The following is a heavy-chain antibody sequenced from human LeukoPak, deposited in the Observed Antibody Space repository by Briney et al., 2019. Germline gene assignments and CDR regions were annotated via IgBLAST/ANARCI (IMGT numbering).Heavy chain of an antibody. Sequence: GGSLRLSCAASGFTFSNSAMSWLRQAPGKGLDWVSTLSGSGITTYYADSVKGRFTISRDNSKNTLCLQMNSLRAEDTAVYYCAKVAAALPWYFDLWGRGALVTVSS. J-gene: IGHJ2*01. CDR1: GFTFSNSA. CDR3: AKVAAALPWYFDL. CDR2: LSGSGITT. D-gene: IGHD6-6*01. V-gene: IGHV3-23*01.